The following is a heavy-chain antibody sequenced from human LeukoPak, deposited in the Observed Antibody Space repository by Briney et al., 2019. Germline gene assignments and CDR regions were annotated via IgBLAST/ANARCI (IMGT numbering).Heavy chain of an antibody. J-gene: IGHJ4*02. CDR3: AGTYYYDSSGYSYEY. D-gene: IGHD3-22*01. CDR1: GFTFSNYA. Sequence: QPGGSLRLSCAASGFTFSNYAMSWVRQAPGKGLEWVSGISGSGGRTDYADSVGGRFTISRDNSRDTLYLQMNSLRAEDTAVYYCAGTYYYDSSGYSYEYWGQGTLVAVSS. CDR2: ISGSGGRT. V-gene: IGHV3-23*01.